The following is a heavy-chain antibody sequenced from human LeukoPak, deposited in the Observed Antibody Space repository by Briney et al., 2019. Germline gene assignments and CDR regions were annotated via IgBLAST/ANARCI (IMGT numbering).Heavy chain of an antibody. D-gene: IGHD6-19*01. Sequence: ASLKVSREASVDTFTGYYMQSVRQTPREGLERMGWINPNSGGTNYAQKFQGRVTMTRDTCISTAYMELSRLRSDDTAVYYCARVGIAVAGTGHDAFDIWGQGTMVTVSS. J-gene: IGHJ3*02. CDR2: INPNSGGT. CDR3: ARVGIAVAGTGHDAFDI. V-gene: IGHV1-2*02. CDR1: VDTFTGYY.